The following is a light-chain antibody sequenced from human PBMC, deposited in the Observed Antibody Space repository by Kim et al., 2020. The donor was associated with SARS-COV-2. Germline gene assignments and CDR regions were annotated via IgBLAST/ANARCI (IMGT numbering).Light chain of an antibody. CDR1: QDIKNY. CDR3: QKYNSAPWT. J-gene: IGKJ1*01. Sequence: ASVGDRVTITCRASQDIKNYLAWYRQKPGKVPEVLIYAASILQSGVPSRISGSGSGTDFTLPINSLQPEDVATYYCQKYNSAPWTFGQGTKVEIK. V-gene: IGKV1-27*01. CDR2: AAS.